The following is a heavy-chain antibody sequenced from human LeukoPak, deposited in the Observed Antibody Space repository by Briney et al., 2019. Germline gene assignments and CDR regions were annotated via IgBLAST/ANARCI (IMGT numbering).Heavy chain of an antibody. V-gene: IGHV3-7*01. CDR2: IKQHGTEK. CDR1: GIMFSGYW. CDR3: ASDGGPFDH. D-gene: IGHD3-16*01. Sequence: PGGSLRLSCTASGIMFSGYWMSWVRQAPGKGLEWVANIKQHGTEKYYVDSVKGRFTISRDDAKKPVYLQMNSLRVEDTAVYYCASDGGPFDHWGQGILVTVAS. J-gene: IGHJ4*02.